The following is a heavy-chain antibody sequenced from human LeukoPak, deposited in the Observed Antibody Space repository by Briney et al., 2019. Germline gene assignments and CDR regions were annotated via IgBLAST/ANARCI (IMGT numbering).Heavy chain of an antibody. Sequence: PGGSLRLSCAASGFSFSSYSMNWVRQAPGKGLEWIGEINHSGSTNYNPSLKSRVTISVDTSKNQFSLKLSSVTAADTAVYYCARRGGSHLFDYWGQGTLVTVSS. V-gene: IGHV4-34*01. CDR1: GFSFSSYS. D-gene: IGHD2-15*01. CDR2: INHSGST. CDR3: ARRGGSHLFDY. J-gene: IGHJ4*02.